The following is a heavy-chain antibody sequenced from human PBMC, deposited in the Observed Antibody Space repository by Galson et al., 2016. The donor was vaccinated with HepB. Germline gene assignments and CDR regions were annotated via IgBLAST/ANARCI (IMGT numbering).Heavy chain of an antibody. D-gene: IGHD4-17*01. V-gene: IGHV3-23*01. CDR1: GFTFSSYA. Sequence: SLRLSCAASGFTFSSYAMAWVRQAPGKGLEWITGISRSGDYRFYAVSVRGRFTISRDNSKDTVYPQLNSLRAEDTAIYYCAKYQGGQNGDKYFGDYWGQGTLVTVSS. CDR2: ISRSGDYR. CDR3: AKYQGGQNGDKYFGDY. J-gene: IGHJ4*02.